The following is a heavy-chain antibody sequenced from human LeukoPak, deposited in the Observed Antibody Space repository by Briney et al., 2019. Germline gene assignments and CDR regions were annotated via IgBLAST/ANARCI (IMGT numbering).Heavy chain of an antibody. V-gene: IGHV1-2*02. Sequence: ASVKVSCKASGYTFSDYYVHWVRQAPGRGLEWMGWINPNSGGTKYAQRFQDRVTMTRDTSITTAYIELSSLRSDDTAVYYCARDKAEDSSHFYMDVWGKGTTVTVSS. CDR1: GYTFSDYY. D-gene: IGHD6-13*01. CDR3: ARDKAEDSSHFYMDV. J-gene: IGHJ6*03. CDR2: INPNSGGT.